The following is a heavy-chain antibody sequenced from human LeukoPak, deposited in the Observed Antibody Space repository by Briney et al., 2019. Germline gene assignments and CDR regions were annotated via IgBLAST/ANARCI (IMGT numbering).Heavy chain of an antibody. CDR3: ARDSGTSRQTTIWFDP. CDR2: INPNNGGT. CDR1: GYTFTGYY. J-gene: IGHJ5*02. Sequence: ASVKVSCKASGYTFTGYYMHWVRQAPGQGLEWMGRINPNNGGTNYAQKFQGRVTMTRDTSISTAYMELSRLRSDDTAVYYCARDSGTSRQTTIWFDPWGQGTLVTVSS. V-gene: IGHV1-2*06. D-gene: IGHD2-2*01.